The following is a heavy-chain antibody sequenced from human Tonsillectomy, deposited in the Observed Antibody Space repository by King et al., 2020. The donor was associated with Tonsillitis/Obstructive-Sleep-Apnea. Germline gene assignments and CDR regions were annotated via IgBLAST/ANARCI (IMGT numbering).Heavy chain of an antibody. V-gene: IGHV1-46*01. J-gene: IGHJ4*02. Sequence: QLVQSGAEVKKPGASVKVSCKASGYTFTSYYMHWVRQAPGQGLEWMGIINPSGGSTSYAQKFQGRVTMTRDTSTSTVYMELSSLRSEDTAGYYCARDRPPCGSPPLNNGFDYWGPGTLVTVSS. CDR3: ARDRPPCGSPPLNNGFDY. D-gene: IGHD1-26*01. CDR1: GYTFTSYY. CDR2: INPSGGST.